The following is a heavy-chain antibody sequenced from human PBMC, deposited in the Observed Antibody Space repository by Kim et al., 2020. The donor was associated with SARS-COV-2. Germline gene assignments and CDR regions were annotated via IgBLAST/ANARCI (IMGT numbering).Heavy chain of an antibody. Sequence: GGSLSLSCAASGFTFSSYEMNWVRQAPGKGLEWVSYISSSGSTIYYADSVKGRFTISRDNAKNSLYLQMNSLRAEDTAVYYCAREGWGTTTVTTKDYWGQGTLVTVSS. CDR3: AREGWGTTTVTTKDY. D-gene: IGHD4-17*01. V-gene: IGHV3-48*03. CDR2: ISSSGSTI. J-gene: IGHJ4*02. CDR1: GFTFSSYE.